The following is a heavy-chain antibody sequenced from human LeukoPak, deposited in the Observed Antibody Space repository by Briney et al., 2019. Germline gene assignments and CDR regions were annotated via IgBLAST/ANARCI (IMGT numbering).Heavy chain of an antibody. CDR2: ISGSGSTK. CDR3: AKDWRGYRNGADD. V-gene: IGHV3-48*03. Sequence: GGSLRLSCAASGFTFSSCQMNWVRQAPGKGLEWVSYISGSGSTKYYADSVKGRFTISRDNAKNSLYLQMNSLRDEDTAVYYCAKDWRGYRNGADDWGQGTLVTVSS. J-gene: IGHJ4*02. D-gene: IGHD5-18*01. CDR1: GFTFSSCQ.